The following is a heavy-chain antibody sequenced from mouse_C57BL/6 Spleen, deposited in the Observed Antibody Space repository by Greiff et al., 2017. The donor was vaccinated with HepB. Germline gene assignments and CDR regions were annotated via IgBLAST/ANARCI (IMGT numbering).Heavy chain of an antibody. CDR2: IDPETGGT. Sequence: VQLQQSGAELVRPGASVTLSCKASGYTFTDYEMHWVKQTPVHGLEWIGAIDPETGGTAYNQKFKGKAILTADKSSSTAYMELRSLTSEDSAVYYCTRNYYGSSWDFDYWGQGTTLTVSS. V-gene: IGHV1-15*01. J-gene: IGHJ2*01. CDR3: TRNYYGSSWDFDY. CDR1: GYTFTDYE. D-gene: IGHD1-1*01.